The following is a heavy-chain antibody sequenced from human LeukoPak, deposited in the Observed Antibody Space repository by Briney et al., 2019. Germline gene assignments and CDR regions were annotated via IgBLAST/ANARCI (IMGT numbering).Heavy chain of an antibody. CDR2: IYHSGST. D-gene: IGHD3-22*01. CDR1: GYSISSGYY. CDR3: ARQTVTMIVVVMDFDY. J-gene: IGHJ4*02. Sequence: PSETLSLTCAVSGYSISSGYYWGWIRQPPGKGLEWIGSIYHSGSTYYNPSLKSRVTISVDTPKNQFSLKLSSVTAADTAVYYCARQTVTMIVVVMDFDYWGQGTLVTVSS. V-gene: IGHV4-38-2*01.